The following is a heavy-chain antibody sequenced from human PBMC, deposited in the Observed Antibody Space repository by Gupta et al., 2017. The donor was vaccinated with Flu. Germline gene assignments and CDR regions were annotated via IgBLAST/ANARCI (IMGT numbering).Heavy chain of an antibody. CDR1: GFTFTSYD. D-gene: IGHD6-13*01. CDR3: AREIASGGYYFYGMDV. Sequence: EVQLVESGGGLVQPGGYLRLSCSASGFTFTSYDMNWVRPAPGKGLEWVSYISGSGSTIYYADSVQGRFTISRDNAKNSLSLQMNSLRAEDTAVYYCAREIASGGYYFYGMDVWGQGTTVTVSS. CDR2: ISGSGSTI. J-gene: IGHJ6*02. V-gene: IGHV3-48*03.